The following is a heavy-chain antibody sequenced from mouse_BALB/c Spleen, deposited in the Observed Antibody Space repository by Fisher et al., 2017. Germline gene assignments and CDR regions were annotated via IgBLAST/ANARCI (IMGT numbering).Heavy chain of an antibody. Sequence: RFTISRDNPKNTLFLQMTSLRSEDTAMYYCARDYFYAMDYWGQGTSVTVS. J-gene: IGHJ4*01. V-gene: IGHV5-17*02. CDR3: ARDYFYAMDY.